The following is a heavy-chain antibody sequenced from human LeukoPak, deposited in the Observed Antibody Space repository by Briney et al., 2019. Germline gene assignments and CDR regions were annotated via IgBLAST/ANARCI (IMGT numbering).Heavy chain of an antibody. V-gene: IGHV4-4*02. Sequence: SGTLSLTCAVSGGSISSSNWWSWVRQPPGKGLEWIGEIYYSGSTYYNPSLKSRVTISVDTSKNQFSLKLSSVTAADTAVYYCARVTYYYDSSGHQGYAFDIWGQGTMVTVSS. D-gene: IGHD3-22*01. CDR3: ARVTYYYDSSGHQGYAFDI. J-gene: IGHJ3*02. CDR1: GGSISSSNW. CDR2: IYYSGST.